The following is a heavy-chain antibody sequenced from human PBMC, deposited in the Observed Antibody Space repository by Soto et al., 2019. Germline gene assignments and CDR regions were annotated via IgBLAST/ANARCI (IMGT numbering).Heavy chain of an antibody. J-gene: IGHJ6*03. D-gene: IGHD6-25*01. CDR3: AKPLLGDYMDV. CDR1: GGSFSGXY. V-gene: IGHV4-34*01. CDR2: INHSGST. Sequence: SETLSLTCAVYGGSFSGXYWSWIRQPPGKGLEWIGEINHSGSTNYNPSLKSRVTISVDTSKNQFSLKLSSVTAADTAVYYCAKPLLGDYMDVWGKGTTVTVSS.